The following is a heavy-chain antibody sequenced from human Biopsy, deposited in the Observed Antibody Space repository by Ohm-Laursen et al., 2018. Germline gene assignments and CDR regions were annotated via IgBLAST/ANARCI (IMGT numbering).Heavy chain of an antibody. CDR1: GGSFSDYG. V-gene: IGHV1-69*04. Sequence: ASVKVSCKASGGSFSDYGLSWVRQAPGRGLEWMGRVIPLLGITNYAQKFQGRVTISADKSTSTAYMELSSLRSEDTAVYYCAREYPEGDVWGQGTTVTVSS. J-gene: IGHJ6*02. CDR3: AREYPEGDV. CDR2: VIPLLGIT. D-gene: IGHD2-2*02.